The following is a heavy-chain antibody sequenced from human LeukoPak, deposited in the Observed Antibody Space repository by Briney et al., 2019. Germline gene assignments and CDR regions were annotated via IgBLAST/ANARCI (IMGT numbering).Heavy chain of an antibody. D-gene: IGHD6-13*01. CDR1: GFTFSSYG. CDR2: IRYDGSNK. V-gene: IGHV3-30*02. CDR3: ATGYSSSWYGRGYYYMDV. J-gene: IGHJ6*03. Sequence: GGSLRLSCAASGFTFSSYGMHWVRQAPGKGLEWVAFIRYDGSNKYYADSVKGRFTISRDNSKNTLYLQMNSLRAEDTAVYYCATGYSSSWYGRGYYYMDVWGKGTTVTISS.